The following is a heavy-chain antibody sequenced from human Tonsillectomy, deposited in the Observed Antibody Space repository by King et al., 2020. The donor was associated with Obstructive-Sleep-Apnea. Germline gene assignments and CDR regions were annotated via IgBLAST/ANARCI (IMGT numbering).Heavy chain of an antibody. CDR3: AKDQSEVVHPRAMDY. Sequence: HVQLVESGGGVVQPGRSLRISCAASGFTFSTYGMHWVRQAPGKGLEWVAVISYHGSNKYYADPVKGRFTISRDNSKNTLYLQMNSLRADDTAVYYCAKDQSEVVHPRAMDYWGQGTLVTVSS. CDR1: GFTFSTYG. D-gene: IGHD2-2*01. CDR2: ISYHGSNK. V-gene: IGHV3-30*18. J-gene: IGHJ4*02.